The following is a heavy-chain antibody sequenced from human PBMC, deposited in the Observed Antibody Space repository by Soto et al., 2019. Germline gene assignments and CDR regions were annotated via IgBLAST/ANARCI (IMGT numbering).Heavy chain of an antibody. CDR3: ACYSNYGEIHPPAT. V-gene: IGHV3-33*01. D-gene: IGHD4-4*01. CDR2: IWYDGSNK. J-gene: IGHJ5*02. CDR1: GFTFSSYG. Sequence: GGSPRLSCAASGFTFSSYGMHWVRQAPGKGLEWVAVIWYDGSNKYYADSVKGRFTISRDNSKNTLYLQMNSLRAEDTAVYYCACYSNYGEIHPPATWGQGTLVTVSS.